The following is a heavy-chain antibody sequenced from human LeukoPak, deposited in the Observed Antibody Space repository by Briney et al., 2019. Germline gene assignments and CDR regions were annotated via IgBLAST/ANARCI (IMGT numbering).Heavy chain of an antibody. CDR1: GYSISSGYY. D-gene: IGHD6-25*01. CDR3: ARDNEGGSGHYMDV. J-gene: IGHJ6*03. Sequence: SETLPLTCTVSGYSISSGYYWGWIRQPPGKGLEWIGSIYHSGSTYYNPSLKSRVTISVDTSKNQFSLKLSSVTAADTAVYYCARDNEGGSGHYMDVWGKGTTVTVSS. V-gene: IGHV4-38-2*02. CDR2: IYHSGST.